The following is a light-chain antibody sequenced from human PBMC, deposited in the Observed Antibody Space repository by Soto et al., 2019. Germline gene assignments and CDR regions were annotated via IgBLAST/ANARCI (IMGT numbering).Light chain of an antibody. V-gene: IGKV3-20*01. J-gene: IGKJ1*01. CDR2: GAS. CDR1: QSVSSSY. CDR3: QQYGSSPPIV. Sequence: EIVLTQSPGTLSLSPGERATLSCRASQSVSSSYLAWYQQKPGQAPRLLIYGASSRATGIPDRFSGSGSGTDLTLTISRLEPEDFAVYYCQQYGSSPPIVFGQGTKVDIK.